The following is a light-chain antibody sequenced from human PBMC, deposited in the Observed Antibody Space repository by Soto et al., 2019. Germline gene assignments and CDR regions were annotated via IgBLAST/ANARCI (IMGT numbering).Light chain of an antibody. Sequence: EILVTQSPGTLSLSPEERATLSCRASQSVSSNNLAWYQQKPGQAPRLLIYGASSRATGIPDRFSGSGSGTDFTLTISRLEPEDFAVYYCQQYGSSQTFGQGTKVEIK. J-gene: IGKJ1*01. CDR3: QQYGSSQT. V-gene: IGKV3-20*01. CDR1: QSVSSNN. CDR2: GAS.